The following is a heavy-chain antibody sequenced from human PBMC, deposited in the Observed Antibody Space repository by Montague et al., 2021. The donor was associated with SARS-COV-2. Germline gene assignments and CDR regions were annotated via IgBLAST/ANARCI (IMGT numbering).Heavy chain of an antibody. CDR1: GGSISSHY. J-gene: IGHJ4*02. Sequence: SETLSLTCTVSGGSISSHYWSWVRQTPGKGLEWTGYIYSSGATNYSPSLRGRVTMSIDTSKNQFSLRLTSVTATDTAVYYCARINWSGLPYFDHWGQGTLVTVSS. CDR3: ARINWSGLPYFDH. V-gene: IGHV4-59*08. D-gene: IGHD1-20*01. CDR2: IYSSGAT.